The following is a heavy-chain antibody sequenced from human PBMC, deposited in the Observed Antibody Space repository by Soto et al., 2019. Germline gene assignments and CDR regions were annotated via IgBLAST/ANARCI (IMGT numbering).Heavy chain of an antibody. J-gene: IGHJ4*02. Sequence: QLQLQESGSGLVKPSQTLSLTCAVSGGSISSGGYSWSWIRQPPGKGLEWVGYIYHSGSTYYNPSLKRRVTISIDRSKTQFSLKLSSVTAADTAVYYCTRSSSTVTTLDYWGQGTLVTVSS. D-gene: IGHD2-2*01. CDR3: TRSSSTVTTLDY. CDR1: GGSISSGGYS. V-gene: IGHV4-30-2*01. CDR2: IYHSGST.